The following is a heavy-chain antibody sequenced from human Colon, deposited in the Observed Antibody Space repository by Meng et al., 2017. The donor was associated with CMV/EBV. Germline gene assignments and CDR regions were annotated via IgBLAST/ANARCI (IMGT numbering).Heavy chain of an antibody. CDR3: ARARDRDGLYNFDS. V-gene: IGHV1-69*12. CDR1: GGSFSNYA. J-gene: IGHJ4*02. D-gene: IGHD5-24*01. CDR2: IGPIFVTP. Sequence: QVQLGQVGAEVKKPGASVKVPCRTSGGSFSNYAVSWVRQAPGQGLEWMGCIGPIFVTPNYAQKFQGRVTVTADESTSTAYMELSSLTSGDTAIYYCARARDRDGLYNFDSWGQGTLVTVSS.